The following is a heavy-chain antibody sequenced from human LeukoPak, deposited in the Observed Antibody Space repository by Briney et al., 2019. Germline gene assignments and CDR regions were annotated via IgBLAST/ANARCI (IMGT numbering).Heavy chain of an antibody. Sequence: GASVKVSCKASGGTFSSYAISWVRQAPGQGLEWMGWINPNSGGTNYAQKFQGRVTMTRDTSISTAYMELSRLRSDDTAVYYCARDLEDAFDIWGQGTMVTVSS. J-gene: IGHJ3*02. V-gene: IGHV1-2*02. CDR1: GGTFSSYA. CDR2: INPNSGGT. CDR3: ARDLEDAFDI.